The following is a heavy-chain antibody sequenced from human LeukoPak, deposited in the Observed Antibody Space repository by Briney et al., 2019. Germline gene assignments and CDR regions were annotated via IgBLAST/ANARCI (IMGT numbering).Heavy chain of an antibody. J-gene: IGHJ6*03. Sequence: ASVKVSCKASGYTFTSYYMHWVRQAPGQGLEWMGIINPSGGSTSYAQKFQGRVTMTRDTSTSTVYMELSSLRSEDTAVYYCASSYSSGWPHTDYYYYYMDVWGKGTTVTVSS. CDR2: INPSGGST. D-gene: IGHD6-19*01. CDR3: ASSYSSGWPHTDYYYYYMDV. CDR1: GYTFTSYY. V-gene: IGHV1-46*01.